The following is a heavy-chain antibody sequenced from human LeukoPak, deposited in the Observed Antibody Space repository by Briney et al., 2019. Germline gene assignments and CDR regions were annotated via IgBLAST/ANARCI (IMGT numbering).Heavy chain of an antibody. Sequence: GGSLRLSCAASGFTFSSYDMHWVRQATGKGLEWVSAIGTAGDTYYPGSVKGRFTISRENAKNSLYLQMNSLRAEDTAVFYCAKEIYGDPTGGRFQHWGQGTLVTVSS. D-gene: IGHD4-17*01. J-gene: IGHJ1*01. CDR1: GFTFSSYD. CDR3: AKEIYGDPTGGRFQH. CDR2: IGTAGDT. V-gene: IGHV3-13*01.